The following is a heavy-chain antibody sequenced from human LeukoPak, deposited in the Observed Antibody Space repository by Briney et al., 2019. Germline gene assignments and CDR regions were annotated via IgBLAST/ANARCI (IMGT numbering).Heavy chain of an antibody. J-gene: IGHJ5*01. D-gene: IGHD3-9*01. CDR2: INPNSGGT. CDR3: ARVLRYFDWLSQSNWFDP. V-gene: IGHV1-2*02. CDR1: GYTFTGYY. Sequence: ASVKVSCKASGYTFTGYYMHWVRQAPGQGLEWMGWINPNSGGTNYAQKLQGRVTMTTDTSTSTAYMELRSLRYDDTAVYYCARVLRYFDWLSQSNWFDPWGQGTLDTGSS.